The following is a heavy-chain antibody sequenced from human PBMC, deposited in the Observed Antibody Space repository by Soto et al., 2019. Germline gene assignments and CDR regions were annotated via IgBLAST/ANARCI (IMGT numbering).Heavy chain of an antibody. CDR1: GGSISSYY. D-gene: IGHD1-26*01. CDR3: ARHSGTYYDFDY. CDR2: IYYSGST. J-gene: IGHJ4*02. V-gene: IGHV4-59*01. Sequence: SATLSLTCTVSGGSISSYYWSWIRQPPGKGLEWIGYIYYSGSTNYNPSLKSRVTISVDTSKNQFSLKLSSVTAADTAVYYCARHSGTYYDFDYWGQGTLVTSPQ.